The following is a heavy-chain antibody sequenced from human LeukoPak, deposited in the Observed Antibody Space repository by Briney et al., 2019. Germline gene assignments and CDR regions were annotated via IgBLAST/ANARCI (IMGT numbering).Heavy chain of an antibody. CDR3: ARLRSGSQIFDY. D-gene: IGHD3-10*01. CDR2: IKQDGSEK. CDR1: GFTFSSYW. J-gene: IGHJ4*02. V-gene: IGHV3-7*01. Sequence: PGGSLRLSCAASGFTFSSYWMSWVRQAPGKGREWVANIKQDGSEKYYVASVKGRFTISRDNAKNSLYLQMNSLRAEDTAVYYCARLRSGSQIFDYWGQGTLVTVSS.